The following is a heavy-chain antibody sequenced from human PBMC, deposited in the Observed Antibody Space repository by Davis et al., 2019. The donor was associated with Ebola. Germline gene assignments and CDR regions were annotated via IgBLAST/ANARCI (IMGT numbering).Heavy chain of an antibody. CDR1: GGSFSGYY. D-gene: IGHD4-17*01. V-gene: IGHV4-34*01. Sequence: MPSETLSLTCAVYGGSFSGYYWSWIRQPPGKGLEWIGEINHSGSTNYNPSLKSRVTMSVDTSKNQFSLKLSSMTAADTAVYYCARGNYGDYIVLYYYNMDVWGQGTTVTVSS. CDR2: INHSGST. CDR3: ARGNYGDYIVLYYYNMDV. J-gene: IGHJ6*02.